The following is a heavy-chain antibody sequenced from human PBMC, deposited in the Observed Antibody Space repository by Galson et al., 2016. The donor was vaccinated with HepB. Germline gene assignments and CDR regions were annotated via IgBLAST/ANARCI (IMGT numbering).Heavy chain of an antibody. V-gene: IGHV3-48*04. D-gene: IGHD1-7*01. CDR2: ISSSGGTI. J-gene: IGHJ4*02. Sequence: SLRLSCAASGFTFISYNMNWVRQAPGKGLEWISYISSSGGTIYYADSVKGRFTISRDNTKNSLYLQLNSLRAEDTAVYYCARIIKTGTTSHFDYWGQGTLVTVSS. CDR3: ARIIKTGTTSHFDY. CDR1: GFTFISYN.